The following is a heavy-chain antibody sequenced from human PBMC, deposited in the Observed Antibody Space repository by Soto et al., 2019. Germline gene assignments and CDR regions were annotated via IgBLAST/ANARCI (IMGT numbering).Heavy chain of an antibody. CDR1: GGSISGYY. Sequence: PSETLSLTCTVSGGSISGYYWSWIRQPPGKGLEWIGYMYNTGSTVYNPSFKSRVTISVDTSKNQFSLKLNSVTAADTAVYFCAGDLWVYCGTDCYPLYVFGQETTVTVSS. CDR3: AGDLWVYCGTDCYPLYV. D-gene: IGHD2-21*02. J-gene: IGHJ6*02. CDR2: MYNTGST. V-gene: IGHV4-59*01.